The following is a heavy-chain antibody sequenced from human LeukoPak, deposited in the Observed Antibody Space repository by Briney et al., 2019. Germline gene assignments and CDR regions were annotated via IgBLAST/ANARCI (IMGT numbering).Heavy chain of an antibody. J-gene: IGHJ4*02. CDR2: INHSGST. Sequence: SETLSLTCAVYGGSFSGYYWSWIRQPPGKGLEWIGEINHSGSTNYNPSLKSRVTISVDTSKNQFSLKLSSVTAADTAVYYCARGGWNLPSARFDYWGQGTLVTVSS. CDR1: GGSFSGYY. CDR3: ARGGWNLPSARFDY. D-gene: IGHD1-1*01. V-gene: IGHV4-34*01.